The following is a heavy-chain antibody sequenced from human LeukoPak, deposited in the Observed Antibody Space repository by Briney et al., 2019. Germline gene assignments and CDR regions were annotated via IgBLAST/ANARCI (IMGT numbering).Heavy chain of an antibody. CDR2: ISSSSSYI. Sequence: AGGSLRLSCAASGFTFSSYSMNWVRQAPGKGLEWVSSISSSSSYIYYADSVKGRFTISRDNAKNSLYLQMNSLRAEDTAVYYCARAITIFGPTLLYYFDYWGQGTLVTVSS. CDR3: ARAITIFGPTLLYYFDY. D-gene: IGHD3-3*01. CDR1: GFTFSSYS. J-gene: IGHJ4*02. V-gene: IGHV3-21*01.